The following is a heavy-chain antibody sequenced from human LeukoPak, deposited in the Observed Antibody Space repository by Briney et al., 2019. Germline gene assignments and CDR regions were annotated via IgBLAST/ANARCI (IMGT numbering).Heavy chain of an antibody. V-gene: IGHV3-53*01. Sequence: GGSLRLSCAASGFIVSSNYMSWVRQAPGKGLKWVSIIYSGGSTYYADSVKGRFTISRDNSKNTLYLQMNSLRAEDTAVYYCARDRRELAAAGRSTYYYYGMDVWGQGTTVTVSS. CDR2: IYSGGST. CDR1: GFIVSSNY. CDR3: ARDRRELAAAGRSTYYYYGMDV. J-gene: IGHJ6*02. D-gene: IGHD6-13*01.